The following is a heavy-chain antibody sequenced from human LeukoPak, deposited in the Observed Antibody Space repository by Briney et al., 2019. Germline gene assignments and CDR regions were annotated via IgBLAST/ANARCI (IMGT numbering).Heavy chain of an antibody. CDR3: ARTQQSSAYYYGSGSSDP. J-gene: IGHJ5*02. V-gene: IGHV1-8*01. Sequence: ASVKVSCKASGYTFTSYDINWVRQATGQGLEWMGWMNPNSGNTGYAQKFQGRVTMTRNTSISTAYMELSSLRSEDTAVYYCARTQQSSAYYYGSGSSDPWGQGTLVTVSS. D-gene: IGHD3-10*01. CDR1: GYTFTSYD. CDR2: MNPNSGNT.